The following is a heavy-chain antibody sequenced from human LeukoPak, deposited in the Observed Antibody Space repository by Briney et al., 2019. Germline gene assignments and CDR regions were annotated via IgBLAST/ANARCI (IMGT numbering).Heavy chain of an antibody. CDR1: GFTFSSYS. V-gene: IGHV3-21*01. J-gene: IGHJ4*02. Sequence: GGSLRLSCAASGFTFSSYSMNWVRQAPGKGLEWVSSISSSSSYVYYADSVKGRFTISRDNAKNSLYLQMNSLRAKDTAVYYCARDPGYSGYDYVPEISSGDYWGQGTLVTVSS. CDR3: ARDPGYSGYDYVPEISSGDY. D-gene: IGHD5-12*01. CDR2: ISSSSSYV.